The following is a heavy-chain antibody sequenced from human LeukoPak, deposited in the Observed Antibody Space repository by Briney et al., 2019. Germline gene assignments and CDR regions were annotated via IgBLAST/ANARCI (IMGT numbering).Heavy chain of an antibody. V-gene: IGHV4-34*01. Sequence: PSETLSLTCAVYGGSFSGYYWSWIRQPPGKGLEWIGEINHSGSTNYNPSLKSRVTISVDTSKNQFSLKLSSVTAADTAVYYCARVEKGPYDYVWGSYTVAFDYWSREPWSPSPQ. CDR1: GGSFSGYY. D-gene: IGHD3-16*01. CDR3: ARVEKGPYDYVWGSYTVAFDY. J-gene: IGHJ4*02. CDR2: INHSGST.